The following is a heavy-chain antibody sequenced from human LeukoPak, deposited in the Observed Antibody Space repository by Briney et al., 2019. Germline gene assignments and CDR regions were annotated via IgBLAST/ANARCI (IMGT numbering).Heavy chain of an antibody. CDR1: GYSISSSNW. V-gene: IGHV4-28*01. Sequence: PSDTLSLTCAVSGYSISSSNWWGWIRQPPGKGLEWIGYIYHTGSTHYNPSLRSRATMSVDTSKNQFSLKLSSVTAVDTAVYFCARKIGSIHHFDDWGQGTLVTVSS. CDR2: IYHTGST. J-gene: IGHJ4*02. CDR3: ARKIGSIHHFDD. D-gene: IGHD3-22*01.